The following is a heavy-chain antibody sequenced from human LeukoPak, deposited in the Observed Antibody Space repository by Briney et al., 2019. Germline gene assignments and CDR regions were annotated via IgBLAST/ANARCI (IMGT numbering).Heavy chain of an antibody. CDR2: IYQSGTT. Sequence: PSEIQFPTCAVSGYSIRSDYYWGWIRQPPGKGLEWIGSIYQSGTTHYNSSLKRRVTFSIHTSKNQFSLKLSSMTAADTAVYCCARNSSWYFDYWGPESLGTVSS. CDR3: ARNSSWYFDY. CDR1: GYSIRSDYY. V-gene: IGHV4-38-2*01. D-gene: IGHD6-13*01. J-gene: IGHJ4*02.